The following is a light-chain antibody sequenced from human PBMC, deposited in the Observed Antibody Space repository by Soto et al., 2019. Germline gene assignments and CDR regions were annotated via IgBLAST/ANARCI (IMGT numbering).Light chain of an antibody. Sequence: DIQMTQSPSSVSASVGDRVTISCRASEDINSRLAWYEQLQGNAPKLXIYAAFILQSGVPSRFSGSGAWTDCTFTISSLQPADIETDDCQHYNSYSEAFGLGTKVDIK. CDR2: AAF. V-gene: IGKV1D-16*01. J-gene: IGKJ1*01. CDR3: QHYNSYSEA. CDR1: EDINSR.